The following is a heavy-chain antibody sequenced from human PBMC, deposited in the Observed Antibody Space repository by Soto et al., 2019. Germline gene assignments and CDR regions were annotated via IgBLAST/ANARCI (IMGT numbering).Heavy chain of an antibody. D-gene: IGHD3-3*02. CDR3: AKDRVGFLEWFRLGFDP. V-gene: IGHV3-23*01. CDR1: GFTFSSYA. J-gene: IGHJ5*02. CDR2: ISGSGGST. Sequence: GGSLRLSCAASGFTFSSYAMSWVRQAPGKGLEWVSAISGSGGSTYYADSVKGRFTISRDNSKNTLYLKMDSLRAEDTAVYDCAKDRVGFLEWFRLGFDPWGQGTLVTVSS.